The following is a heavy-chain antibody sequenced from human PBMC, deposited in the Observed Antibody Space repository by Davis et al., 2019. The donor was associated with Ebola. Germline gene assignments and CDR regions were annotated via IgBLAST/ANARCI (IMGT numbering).Heavy chain of an antibody. Sequence: PGGSLRLSCAASGFTFSSYAMSWVRQAPGKGLEWVSAISGSGGSTYYADSVKGRFTISRDNSKNTLYLQMNSLRAEDTAVYYCARDARVGSSGNYYGMDVWGQGTTVTVSS. CDR2: ISGSGGST. J-gene: IGHJ6*02. D-gene: IGHD3-10*01. V-gene: IGHV3-23*01. CDR3: ARDARVGSSGNYYGMDV. CDR1: GFTFSSYA.